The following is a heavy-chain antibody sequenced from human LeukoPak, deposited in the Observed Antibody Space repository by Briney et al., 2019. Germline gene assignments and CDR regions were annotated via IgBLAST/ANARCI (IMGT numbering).Heavy chain of an antibody. V-gene: IGHV3-30*09. Sequence: GRSLRLSCAASGFSFTTYAMHWVRQAPGKGLEWLAVISHDSNTKYYADSVKGRFAISRDNSKNTLYLQLNTLRLDDTAVYYCATLRQYWGQGTLVTVSS. CDR1: GFSFTTYA. CDR3: ATLRQY. CDR2: ISHDSNTK. J-gene: IGHJ4*02.